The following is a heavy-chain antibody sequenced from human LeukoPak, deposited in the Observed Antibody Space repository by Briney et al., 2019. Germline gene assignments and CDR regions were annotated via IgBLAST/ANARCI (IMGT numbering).Heavy chain of an antibody. Sequence: SETLSLTCTVSGGSVSSYYWSWIRQPPGKGLEWIGYIYYSGSTNYNSLLKSRVTISMDTSKNQFSLKLRSVTAADTAVYYCARHRDGDGGWFDPWGQGTLVTVSS. J-gene: IGHJ5*02. V-gene: IGHV4-59*08. CDR3: ARHRDGDGGWFDP. D-gene: IGHD4-23*01. CDR1: GGSVSSYY. CDR2: IYYSGST.